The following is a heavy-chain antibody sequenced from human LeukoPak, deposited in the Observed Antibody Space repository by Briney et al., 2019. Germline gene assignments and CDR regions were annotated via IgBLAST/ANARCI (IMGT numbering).Heavy chain of an antibody. J-gene: IGHJ3*02. Sequence: AGGSLRLSCAASGFIFRSYSMIWVRQAPGKGLERVSYINTGGIISSYADSVKGRFTISRDNAKKSLNLQMNSLRDQDTAVYYCAREGFYGGFDIWGQGTMVTVSS. CDR1: GFIFRSYS. D-gene: IGHD3-3*01. CDR2: INTGGIIS. CDR3: AREGFYGGFDI. V-gene: IGHV3-48*02.